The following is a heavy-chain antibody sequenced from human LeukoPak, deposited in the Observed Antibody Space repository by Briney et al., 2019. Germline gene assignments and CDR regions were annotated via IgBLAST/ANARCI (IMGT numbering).Heavy chain of an antibody. Sequence: SETLSLTCAVYGGSFSGYYWSWIRQPPGKGLEWIGEIYHSGSTNYNPSLKSRVTISVDTSKNQFSLKLSSVTAADTAVYYCARRLWWRQYYFDCGGQGTLVSAPS. D-gene: IGHD2-21*02. CDR1: GGSFSGYY. J-gene: IGHJ4*01. CDR2: IYHSGST. V-gene: IGHV4-34*01. CDR3: ARRLWWRQYYFDC.